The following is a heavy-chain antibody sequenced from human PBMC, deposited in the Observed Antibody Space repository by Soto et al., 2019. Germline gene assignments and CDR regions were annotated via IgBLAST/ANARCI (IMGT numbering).Heavy chain of an antibody. V-gene: IGHV4-59*01. Sequence: PSQTLSVLWSVSWGSISSYDWSWIRQHTGKGVEYIGYIYYSGSTNYNPSLKSRVTISVDTSKKQFSLKLSSVTAADTAVYYCARSLYSGSYTNWFDPWGEGTLVTVSS. J-gene: IGHJ5*02. CDR2: IYYSGST. CDR1: WGSISSYD. D-gene: IGHD1-26*01. CDR3: ARSLYSGSYTNWFDP.